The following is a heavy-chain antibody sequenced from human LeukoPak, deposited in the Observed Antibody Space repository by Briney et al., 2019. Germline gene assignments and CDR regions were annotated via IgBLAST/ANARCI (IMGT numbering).Heavy chain of an antibody. CDR3: ARHVAPDMDYFDY. D-gene: IGHD2-15*01. Sequence: SETLSPTCTVSGGSISGYYWTWIRQSPGQRPEWLAYVRYTGTPNYNPSLKSRLTISVDTSKNQFSLTLTSVTAADTAVYYCARHVAPDMDYFDYWGPGTLVTVSP. V-gene: IGHV4-59*08. CDR1: GGSISGYY. CDR2: VRYTGTP. J-gene: IGHJ4*02.